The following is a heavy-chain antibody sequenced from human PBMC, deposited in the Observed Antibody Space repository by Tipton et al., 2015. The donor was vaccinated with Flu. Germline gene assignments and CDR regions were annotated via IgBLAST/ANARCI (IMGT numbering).Heavy chain of an antibody. V-gene: IGHV4-4*07. CDR3: VRGPGEATSEAFDV. CDR1: GGSVNNYY. D-gene: IGHD2-2*01. J-gene: IGHJ3*01. Sequence: TLSLTCSVSGGSVNNYYWSWIRQPAGQGLEYIRRMYSTGVFNYSPSLQSRVTMSVDTSRNQFSLKMTSVTAVDSATYYCVRGPGEATSEAFDVWGQGTVVTV. CDR2: MYSTGVF.